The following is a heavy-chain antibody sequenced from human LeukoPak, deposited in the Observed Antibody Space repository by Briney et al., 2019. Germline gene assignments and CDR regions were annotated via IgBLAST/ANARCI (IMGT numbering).Heavy chain of an antibody. Sequence: PSETLSLTCTVSGGSISSYYWSWIRQPPPKGLEWIGCIYYSGSTNYNPSLKSRVTISVDTSKNQSSLKLGSVTAADTAVYYCARALDIVVVPAASGFDPWGQGTLVTVSS. CDR2: IYYSGST. V-gene: IGHV4-59*01. J-gene: IGHJ5*02. D-gene: IGHD2-2*03. CDR3: ARALDIVVVPAASGFDP. CDR1: GGSISSYY.